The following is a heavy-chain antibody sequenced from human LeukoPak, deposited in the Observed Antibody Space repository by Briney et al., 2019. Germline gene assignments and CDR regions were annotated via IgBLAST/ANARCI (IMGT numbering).Heavy chain of an antibody. CDR1: GFTFSSYT. J-gene: IGHJ4*02. Sequence: GGSLRLSCAASGFTFSSYTMSWVRQAPGKGLEWVSVIYGGGNIYYADSVKGRFTISRDNSKNTLYLQMNSLRAEDTAVYYCARGAGYNYPYYFDYWGQGTLVTVSS. CDR2: IYGGGNI. D-gene: IGHD5-24*01. V-gene: IGHV3-53*01. CDR3: ARGAGYNYPYYFDY.